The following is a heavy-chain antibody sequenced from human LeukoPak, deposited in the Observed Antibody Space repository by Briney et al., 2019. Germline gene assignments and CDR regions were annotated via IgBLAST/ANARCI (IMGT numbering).Heavy chain of an antibody. Sequence: GGSLRLSCAASGFIFSSSGMHWVRQTPGKGLEWVGIIWYDGSNKYYADSVKGRFTISRDNAKNTVYLQMNSLRVEDTAVYYCAQWEPRNFQHWGQGTLVTVSS. J-gene: IGHJ1*01. CDR3: AQWEPRNFQH. CDR2: IWYDGSNK. V-gene: IGHV3-33*03. D-gene: IGHD1-26*01. CDR1: GFIFSSSG.